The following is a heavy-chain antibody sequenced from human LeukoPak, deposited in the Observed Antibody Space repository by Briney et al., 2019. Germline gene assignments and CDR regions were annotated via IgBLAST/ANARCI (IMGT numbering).Heavy chain of an antibody. CDR1: GYTLTELS. CDR3: ATVTPKDYYDSSGYYPLRY. V-gene: IGHV1-24*01. D-gene: IGHD3-22*01. J-gene: IGHJ4*02. Sequence: ASVKVSCKVSGYTLTELSMHWVRQAPGKGLEWMGGFDPEDGETIYARKFQGRVTMTEDTSTDTAYMELGSLRSEDTAVYYCATVTPKDYYDSSGYYPLRYWGQGTLVTVSS. CDR2: FDPEDGET.